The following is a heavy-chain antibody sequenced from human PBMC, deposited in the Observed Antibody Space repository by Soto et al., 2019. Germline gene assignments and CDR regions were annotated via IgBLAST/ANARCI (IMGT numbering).Heavy chain of an antibody. CDR1: GFTFSSYG. CDR2: ISYDGSNK. D-gene: IGHD5-18*01. V-gene: IGHV3-30*18. Sequence: GGSLRLSCAASGFTFSSYGMHWVRQAPGKGLEWVAVISYDGSNKYYADSVKGRFTISRDNSKNTLYLQMNSLRAEDTAVYYCAKERTVADPRYSYGYYFDYWGQGTLVTVSS. CDR3: AKERTVADPRYSYGYYFDY. J-gene: IGHJ4*02.